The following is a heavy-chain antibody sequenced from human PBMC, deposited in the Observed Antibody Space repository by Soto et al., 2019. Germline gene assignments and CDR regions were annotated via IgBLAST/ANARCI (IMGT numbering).Heavy chain of an antibody. Sequence: SETLSLTCTVFGRSISSVNYCRSWIRQPPGKGLEWIGYIYYSGSTYYNPSLRSRITINPDTSKNQFSLHLNSVTPEDTAVYYCARGYGSGNDYWGQGTLVTVSS. V-gene: IGHV4-30-4*01. CDR2: IYYSGST. CDR3: ARGYGSGNDY. D-gene: IGHD3-10*01. CDR1: GRSISSVNYC. J-gene: IGHJ4*02.